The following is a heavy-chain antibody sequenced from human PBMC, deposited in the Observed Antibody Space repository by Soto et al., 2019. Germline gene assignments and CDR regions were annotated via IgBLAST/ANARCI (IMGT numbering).Heavy chain of an antibody. CDR2: VYFSGST. J-gene: IGHJ5*02. Sequence: SETLSLTCSVSGDSVSSGDYYWSWIRQPPGKGLEWIGHVYFSGSTNYIPSLMSRLTMSVDTAKNQFSLKLNSVTAADTAVYYCARIPVDTYMIYWSDPWGQGTQVT. V-gene: IGHV4-61*08. D-gene: IGHD3-16*01. CDR1: GDSVSSGDYY. CDR3: ARIPVDTYMIYWSDP.